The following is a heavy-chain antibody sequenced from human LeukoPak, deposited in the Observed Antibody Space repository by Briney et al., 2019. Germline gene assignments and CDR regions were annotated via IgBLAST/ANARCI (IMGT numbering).Heavy chain of an antibody. J-gene: IGHJ4*02. D-gene: IGHD2-2*01. CDR2: IIPIFGTA. CDR1: GGTFSSYA. Sequence: ASVKVSCKASGGTFSSYAISWVRQAPGQGLEWMGGIIPIFGTANYAQKFQGRVTITADESTSTAYMELSSLRSDDTAVYYCARANRRRYCSSTSCYGDFDYWGQGTLVTVSS. CDR3: ARANRRRYCSSTSCYGDFDY. V-gene: IGHV1-69*13.